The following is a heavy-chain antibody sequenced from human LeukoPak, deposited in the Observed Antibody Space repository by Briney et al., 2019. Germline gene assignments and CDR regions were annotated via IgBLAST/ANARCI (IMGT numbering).Heavy chain of an antibody. CDR3: AKTYDSSGYPHRGGAFDI. V-gene: IGHV3-23*01. Sequence: GGSLRLSCAASGFTFSSYAMSWVRQAPGKGLECVSAISGSGGSTYYADSVRGRFTISRDNSKNTLYLQMNSLRAEDTAVYYCAKTYDSSGYPHRGGAFDIWGQGTMVTVSS. J-gene: IGHJ3*02. CDR1: GFTFSSYA. D-gene: IGHD3-22*01. CDR2: ISGSGGST.